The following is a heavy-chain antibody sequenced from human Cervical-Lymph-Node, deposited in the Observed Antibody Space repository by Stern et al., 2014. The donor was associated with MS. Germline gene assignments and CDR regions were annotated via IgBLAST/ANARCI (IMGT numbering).Heavy chain of an antibody. CDR3: ASSLVYDSSGYYYNWYFDL. D-gene: IGHD3-22*01. J-gene: IGHJ2*01. CDR2: IYYRGST. V-gene: IGHV4-59*01. CDR1: GGSISSYY. Sequence: QVQLQESGPGLVKPSETLSLTCTVSGGSISSYYWSWIRQPPGKGLEWIGYIYYRGSTNYNPSLKSRVTISVDTSKNQFSLKLSSVTAADTAVYYCASSLVYDSSGYYYNWYFDLWGRGTLVTVSS.